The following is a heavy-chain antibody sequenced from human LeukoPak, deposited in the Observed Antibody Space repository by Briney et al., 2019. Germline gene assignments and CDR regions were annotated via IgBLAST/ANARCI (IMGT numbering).Heavy chain of an antibody. CDR2: ISDSGGRT. Sequence: GGSLRLSCAASGFTFSSYAMSWVRQAPGKGLEWVSAISDSGGRTYYADSVKGRFTISRDNSKNTLFLQMNSLRAEYTVVYYCAKDTSSGRITIFGVVIRYFDYWGQGTLVTVSS. V-gene: IGHV3-23*01. D-gene: IGHD3-3*01. J-gene: IGHJ4*02. CDR3: AKDTSSGRITIFGVVIRYFDY. CDR1: GFTFSSYA.